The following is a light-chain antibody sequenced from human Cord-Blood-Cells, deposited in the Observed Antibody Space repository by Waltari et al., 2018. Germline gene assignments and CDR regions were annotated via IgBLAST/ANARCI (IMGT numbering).Light chain of an antibody. Sequence: QSALTQPASVSGSPGQSITIPCTGTSSDVGGYNYVSWYQPHPGKAPKLVIYDVSKRPSGVSNRFSGSKSGNTASLTISGLQAEDEADYYCSSYTSSSTWVFGGGTKLTVL. CDR2: DVS. V-gene: IGLV2-14*01. J-gene: IGLJ3*02. CDR3: SSYTSSSTWV. CDR1: SSDVGGYNY.